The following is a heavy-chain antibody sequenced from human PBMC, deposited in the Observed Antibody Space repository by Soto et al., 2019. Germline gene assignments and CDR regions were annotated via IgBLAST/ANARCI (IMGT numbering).Heavy chain of an antibody. CDR1: GYSFSTYW. CDR3: ARLPQFRWFGALTSRAYYCDY. D-gene: IGHD3-10*01. V-gene: IGHV5-51*01. J-gene: IGHJ4*02. Sequence: GESLKISCTGSGYSFSTYWIAWVRQMPGKGLEWMGIIYPGDSDTRYSPSFQGQVTISADTSTKTAYLQWSSLKASDTVIYYCARLPQFRWFGALTSRAYYCDYGGAGALVTVSS. CDR2: IYPGDSDT.